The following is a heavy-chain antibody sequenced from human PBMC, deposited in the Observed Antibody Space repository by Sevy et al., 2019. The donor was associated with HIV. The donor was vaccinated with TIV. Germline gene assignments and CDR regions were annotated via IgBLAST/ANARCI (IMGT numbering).Heavy chain of an antibody. CDR1: GDSVSSNSAA. CDR2: AYYRSKWYN. J-gene: IGHJ6*02. CDR3: ARVKYCSGGSCWGMDV. D-gene: IGHD2-15*01. Sequence: SQTLSLTCAISGDSVSSNSAAWNWIRQSPSRGLEWLGRAYYRSKWYNDYAVSVKSRITINPDTSKNQFSLQLNSVTPEDTAVYYCARVKYCSGGSCWGMDVWGQGTTVTVSS. V-gene: IGHV6-1*01.